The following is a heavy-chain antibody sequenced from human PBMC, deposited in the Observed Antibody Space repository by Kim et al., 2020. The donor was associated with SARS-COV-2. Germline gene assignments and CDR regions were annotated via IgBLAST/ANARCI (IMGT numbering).Heavy chain of an antibody. CDR2: IYPGDSDT. Sequence: GESLKISCKGSGYSFTSYWIGWVRQMPGKGLEWMGIIYPGDSDTRYSPSFQGQVTISADKSISTAYLQWSSLKASDTAMYYCARLSVRGSSGINYPVDYWGQGTLVTVSS. CDR3: ARLSVRGSSGINYPVDY. CDR1: GYSFTSYW. J-gene: IGHJ4*02. D-gene: IGHD3-22*01. V-gene: IGHV5-51*01.